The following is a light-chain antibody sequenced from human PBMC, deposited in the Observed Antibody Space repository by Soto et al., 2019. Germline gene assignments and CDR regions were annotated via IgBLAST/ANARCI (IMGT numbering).Light chain of an antibody. J-gene: IGKJ5*01. CDR2: RTS. CDR1: QSLVHSDGGTY. Sequence: DIVMTQTPVSSPVTLGQPASISCRSSQSLVHSDGGTYLSWLQQRPGQPPRVLIYRTSNRFSGVPDRFRGSGAGTDFTLESSRVEAEDVGIYYCMQTTQFPVTFGQGTRLEIK. V-gene: IGKV2-24*01. CDR3: MQTTQFPVT.